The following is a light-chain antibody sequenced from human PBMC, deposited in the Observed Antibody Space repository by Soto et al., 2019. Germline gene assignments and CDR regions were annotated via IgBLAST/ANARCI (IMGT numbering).Light chain of an antibody. CDR2: GAS. V-gene: IGKV3-20*01. CDR1: QRVSSSY. J-gene: IGKJ1*01. CDR3: LQYHNLWA. Sequence: EIVLTQSPGTLSLSPGERATLSCRASQRVSSSYLAWYQQKPGQTPRLLIYGASDRATGIPDRFSGSGSGTDFTLTISRLEPEDFTVYSCLQYHNLWAFGQGTKVEI.